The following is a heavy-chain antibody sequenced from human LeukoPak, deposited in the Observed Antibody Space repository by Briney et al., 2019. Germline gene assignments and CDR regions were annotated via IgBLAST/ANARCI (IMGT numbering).Heavy chain of an antibody. CDR2: INPNSGGT. CDR1: GYTFSGYY. J-gene: IGHJ6*03. Sequence: ASVKVSCKASGYTFSGYYMHWVRQAPGQGLEWMGWINPNSGGTNYAQKFQGRVTMTRDTSISTAYMELSRLRSDDTAVYYCARGGVPFYYYYYMDVWGKGTTVTISS. CDR3: ARGGVPFYYYYYMDV. D-gene: IGHD3-10*01. V-gene: IGHV1-2*02.